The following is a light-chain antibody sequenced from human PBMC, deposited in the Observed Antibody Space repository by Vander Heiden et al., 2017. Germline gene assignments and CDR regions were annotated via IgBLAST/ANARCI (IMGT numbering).Light chain of an antibody. J-gene: IGKJ4*01. CDR1: QDISNY. CDR3: QQYDNLRLT. Sequence: DIQMTQSPSSLSASVGDRVTITCQASQDISNYLNWYQQKPGKAPKLLIYDASKLETGVPSRFSGSGSGTDFTFTISSLQPEDIATYYCQQYDNLRLTFGGESKVEIQ. CDR2: DAS. V-gene: IGKV1-33*01.